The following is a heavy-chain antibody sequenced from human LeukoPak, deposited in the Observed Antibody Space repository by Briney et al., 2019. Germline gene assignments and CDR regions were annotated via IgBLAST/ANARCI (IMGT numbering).Heavy chain of an antibody. CDR2: ISSSSRPI. CDR3: ARDLGQYYDTSDNWFDP. D-gene: IGHD3-22*01. J-gene: IGHJ5*02. Sequence: PGGSLRLSCAASGFTFSSYSMNWVRQAPGKGLEWISFISSSSRPIYYADSVKGRFTISRDNAKNSLYLQMNSLRAEDTAVYYCARDLGQYYDTSDNWFDPWGQGTLVTVSS. V-gene: IGHV3-48*01. CDR1: GFTFSSYS.